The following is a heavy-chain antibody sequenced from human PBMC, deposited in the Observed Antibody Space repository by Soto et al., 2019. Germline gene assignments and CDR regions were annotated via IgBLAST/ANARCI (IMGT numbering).Heavy chain of an antibody. CDR3: EAAVG. J-gene: IGHJ4*02. CDR2: INHDGSER. V-gene: IGHV3-7*01. Sequence: GGSLRLSCVTSGFTFTSHWMNWVRQAPGKGLEWVANINHDGSERYYVDSVKGRFTISRDNAKNSLHLQMNSLRAEDTAVYYCEAAVGWGQGTLVTVSS. D-gene: IGHD6-19*01. CDR1: GFTFTSHW.